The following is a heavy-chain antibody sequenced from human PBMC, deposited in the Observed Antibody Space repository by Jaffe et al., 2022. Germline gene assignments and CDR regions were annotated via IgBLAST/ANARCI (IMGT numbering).Heavy chain of an antibody. J-gene: IGHJ4*02. V-gene: IGHV3-23*01. CDR2: ISGSGGST. Sequence: EVQLLESGGGLVQPGGSLRLSCAASGFTFSSYAMSWVRQAPGKGLEWVSAISGSGGSTYYADSVKGRFTISRDNSKNTLYLQMNSLRAEDTAVYYCAKDPVDCSGGSCYDYSLFFDYWGQGTLVTVSS. CDR3: AKDPVDCSGGSCYDYSLFFDY. D-gene: IGHD2-15*01. CDR1: GFTFSSYA.